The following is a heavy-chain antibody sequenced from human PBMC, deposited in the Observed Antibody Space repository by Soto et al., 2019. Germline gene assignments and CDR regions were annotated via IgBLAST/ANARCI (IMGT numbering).Heavy chain of an antibody. Sequence: ASVKGSCKASGYTFTSYGISWVRQAPGQGLEWMGWISAYNGNTNYAQKLQGRVTMTTDTSTSTAYMELRSLRSDDTAVYYCARFGYYSDSGGYLFAYWGQGTLGTVSS. V-gene: IGHV1-18*04. CDR3: ARFGYYSDSGGYLFAY. J-gene: IGHJ4*02. CDR2: ISAYNGNT. CDR1: GYTFTSYG. D-gene: IGHD3-22*01.